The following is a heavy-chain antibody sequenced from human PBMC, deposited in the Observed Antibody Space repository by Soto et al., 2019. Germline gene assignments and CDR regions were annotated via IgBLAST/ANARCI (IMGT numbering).Heavy chain of an antibody. CDR3: ARHWEQWLGYIDY. V-gene: IGHV4-39*01. D-gene: IGHD6-19*01. Sequence: LTCTVSGGSISSGSFYWGWIRQPPGKGLEWIGSIYYTRNTYYNPSLKSRVTISVDSSKNQFSLKLSSVTAADTAVYYCARHWEQWLGYIDYWGQGTLVTVSS. CDR2: IYYTRNT. J-gene: IGHJ4*02. CDR1: GGSISSGSFY.